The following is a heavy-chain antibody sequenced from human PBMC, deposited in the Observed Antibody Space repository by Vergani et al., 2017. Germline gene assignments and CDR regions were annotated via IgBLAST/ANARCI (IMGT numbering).Heavy chain of an antibody. J-gene: IGHJ4*01. CDR1: GGSFRGYY. D-gene: IGHD2-2*01. CDR3: ARAGIVVVPAARHTAHIDY. CDR2: IHHRGST. V-gene: IGHV4-34*01. Sequence: QVQLQQLGPGLFKPSETLSLHCPVYGGSFRGYYWSWIRQPPGKGLEWIWEIHHRGSTNYHPSLQSRFPITVDTSKNQFSLKLSSVTAADTAVYYCARAGIVVVPAARHTAHIDYWGQGTLVTVSS.